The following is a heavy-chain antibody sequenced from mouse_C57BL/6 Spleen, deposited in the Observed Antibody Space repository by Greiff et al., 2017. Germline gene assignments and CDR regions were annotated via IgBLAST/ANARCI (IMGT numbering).Heavy chain of an antibody. CDR3: ERDYYSNDVEAMDY. J-gene: IGHJ4*01. Sequence: EVQLQQPGPELVKPGASVKIPCKASGYTFTDYNMDWVKQSHGKSLEWIGDINPNNGGTIYNQKFKGKATLTVDKSSSTAYMELRSLTSEDTAVYYCERDYYSNDVEAMDYWGQGTSVTVSS. D-gene: IGHD2-5*01. CDR2: INPNNGGT. V-gene: IGHV1-18*01. CDR1: GYTFTDYN.